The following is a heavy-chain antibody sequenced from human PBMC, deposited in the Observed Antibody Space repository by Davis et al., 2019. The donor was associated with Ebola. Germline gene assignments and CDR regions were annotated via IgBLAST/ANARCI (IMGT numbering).Heavy chain of an antibody. CDR1: GYTFTDYY. CDR3: ARDLWGSHKDY. V-gene: IGHV1-2*02. Sequence: ASVKVSCKTSGYTFTDYYMHWVRQAPGQGLEWMGWIIPKSGGTNYAQKLQGRVTMTTETSTSTAYMELRSLRSDDTAVYYCARDLWGSHKDYWGQGTLVTVSS. D-gene: IGHD7-27*01. J-gene: IGHJ4*02. CDR2: IIPKSGGT.